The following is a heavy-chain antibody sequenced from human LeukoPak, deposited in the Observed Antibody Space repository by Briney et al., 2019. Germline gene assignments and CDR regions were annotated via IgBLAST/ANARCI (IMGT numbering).Heavy chain of an antibody. D-gene: IGHD2-2*01. V-gene: IGHV4-59*01. J-gene: IGHJ4*02. CDR1: GGSISSYY. Sequence: PSETLSLTCTVSGGSISSYYWSWIRQPPGKGLEWIGCIYYSGSTNYNPSLKSRVTISVDTSKNQFSLKLSSVTAADTAVYYCARIASTYQLLYYFDYWDQGTLVTVSS. CDR2: IYYSGST. CDR3: ARIASTYQLLYYFDY.